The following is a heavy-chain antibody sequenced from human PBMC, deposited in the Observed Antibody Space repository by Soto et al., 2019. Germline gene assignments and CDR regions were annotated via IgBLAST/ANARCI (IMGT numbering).Heavy chain of an antibody. CDR3: GRVMVEYFDSHIWFNP. J-gene: IGHJ5*02. CDR2: INGDGRST. D-gene: IGHD3-9*01. V-gene: IGHV3-74*03. CDR1: GFTFTRYW. Sequence: EVQLVESGGGLVQPGGSLRLSCETSGFTFTRYWMHWFRQVPGKGRVWVSRINGDGRSTTYADSVKGRFTISRDNAKNTLYLQMNSLRAEDTAVYYWGRVMVEYFDSHIWFNPWGQGTQVTVSS.